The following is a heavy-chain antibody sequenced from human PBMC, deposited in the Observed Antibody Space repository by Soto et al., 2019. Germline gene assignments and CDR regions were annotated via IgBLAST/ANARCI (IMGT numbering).Heavy chain of an antibody. V-gene: IGHV1-18*01. J-gene: IGHJ5*02. CDR1: GYTFTSYG. CDR2: ISAYNGNT. D-gene: IGHD2-8*01. CDR3: ARDGLYCTNGVCYDWFDP. Sequence: ASVKVSCKASGYTFTSYGISWVRQAPGQGLEWMGWISAYNGNTNYAQKLQGRVTMTTDTSTSTAYMELRSLRSDDTAVYYCARDGLYCTNGVCYDWFDPWGQGTLVTVSS.